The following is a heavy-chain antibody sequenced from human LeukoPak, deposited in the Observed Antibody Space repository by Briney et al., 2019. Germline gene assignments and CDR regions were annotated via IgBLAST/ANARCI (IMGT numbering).Heavy chain of an antibody. Sequence: SQTLSLTCAVSGASMSSGGFSWSWIRQPPGKGLEWIGFVFHSGSTHYNPSLKSRVTMSIDTSKNLFSLNLISVTAADTALYYCARQSFSGDFDYWGQGILVTASS. CDR2: VFHSGST. V-gene: IGHV4-30-2*01. D-gene: IGHD3-3*02. CDR3: ARQSFSGDFDY. CDR1: GASMSSGGFS. J-gene: IGHJ4*02.